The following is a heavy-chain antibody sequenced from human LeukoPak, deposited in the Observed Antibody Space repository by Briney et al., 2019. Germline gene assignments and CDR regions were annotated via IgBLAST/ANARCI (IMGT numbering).Heavy chain of an antibody. Sequence: SQTLSLTCAISGDSVSSSSVAWNWIRQSPSRGLEWLGRTLYRSKWNYDYALSVKSRITINPDSSKYQISLQLNSVTPEDTALYYCARGHNYAFDYWGLGTLVTVSS. CDR2: TLYRSKWNY. D-gene: IGHD5-18*01. CDR1: GDSVSSSSVA. V-gene: IGHV6-1*01. CDR3: ARGHNYAFDY. J-gene: IGHJ4*02.